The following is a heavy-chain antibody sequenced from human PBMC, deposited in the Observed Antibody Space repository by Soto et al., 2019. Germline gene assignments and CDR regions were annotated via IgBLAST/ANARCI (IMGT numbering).Heavy chain of an antibody. CDR3: ARGQGITIFGVVARPLIDY. CDR1: GGSFSGYY. CDR2: INHSGST. Sequence: QVQLQQWGAGLLKPSETLSLTCAVYGGSFSGYYWSWIRQPPGKGLEWIGEINHSGSTNYNPSLMIRVTISVDTSKNQFSRKLSSVTAANTAVYYCARGQGITIFGVVARPLIDYSGQGTLVPVSS. D-gene: IGHD3-3*01. J-gene: IGHJ4*02. V-gene: IGHV4-34*01.